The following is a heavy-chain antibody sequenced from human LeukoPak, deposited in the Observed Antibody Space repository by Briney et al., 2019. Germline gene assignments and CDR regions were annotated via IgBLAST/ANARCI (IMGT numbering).Heavy chain of an antibody. Sequence: ASVKVSCKASGYTFTSYYMHWVRQAPGQGLEWMGIINPSGGSTSYAQKFQGRVTMTRDTSTSTVYMGLSSLRSEDTAVYYCARAAGSWDYYDSSGYSGTIDYRGQGTLVTVSS. CDR2: INPSGGST. V-gene: IGHV1-46*01. CDR1: GYTFTSYY. J-gene: IGHJ4*02. D-gene: IGHD3-22*01. CDR3: ARAAGSWDYYDSSGYSGTIDY.